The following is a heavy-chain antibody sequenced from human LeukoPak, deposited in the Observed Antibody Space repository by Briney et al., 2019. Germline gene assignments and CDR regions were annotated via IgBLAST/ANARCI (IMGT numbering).Heavy chain of an antibody. V-gene: IGHV6-1*01. CDR3: ARGGLVGSDRGWFGP. D-gene: IGHD2-15*01. CDR1: GDSVSSYSAG. Sequence: SQTLSLTCAISGDSVSSYSAGWSWIRQSPSRGLEWLGRTYYRSKWYIDYAVSVKSRISINPDTSKNQFSLQLNSVTPEDTAVYHCARGGLVGSDRGWFGPWGQGTLVTVSS. CDR2: TYYRSKWYI. J-gene: IGHJ5*02.